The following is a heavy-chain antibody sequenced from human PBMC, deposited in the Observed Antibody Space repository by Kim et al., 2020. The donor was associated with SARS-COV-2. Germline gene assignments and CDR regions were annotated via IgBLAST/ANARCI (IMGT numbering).Heavy chain of an antibody. D-gene: IGHD5-12*01. V-gene: IGHV3-21*01. Sequence: GGSLRLSCAASGFTFNTYSMNWVRQAPGKGLEWVSAISSSSSYIFYADSVKGRFTISRDNAKNSLYLQMNSLRAEDTAVYFCARLISGYDGPDHWGQGTL. CDR2: ISSSSSYI. CDR3: ARLISGYDGPDH. CDR1: GFTFNTYS. J-gene: IGHJ4*02.